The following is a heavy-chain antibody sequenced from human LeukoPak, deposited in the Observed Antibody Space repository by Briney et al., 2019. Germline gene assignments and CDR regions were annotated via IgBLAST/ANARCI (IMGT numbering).Heavy chain of an antibody. CDR1: GFTFSDYS. V-gene: IGHV3-21*01. J-gene: IGHJ6*03. CDR3: ATSGGFVLPNAITGNWYMDV. D-gene: IGHD2-2*01. Sequence: GRSLRLSRGASGFTFSDYSMNWVRQAPGKGLAWVASITSAGGYKYYADSVKGRFTISRDNAQNSLFLQMNSLRAEDTAVYFCATSGGFVLPNAITGNWYMDVWGRGTSVTVSS. CDR2: ITSAGGYK.